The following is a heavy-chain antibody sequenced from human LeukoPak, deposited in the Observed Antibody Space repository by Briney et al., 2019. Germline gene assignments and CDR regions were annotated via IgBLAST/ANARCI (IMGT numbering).Heavy chain of an antibody. J-gene: IGHJ3*02. Sequence: SXXASGXTFSSYSXNWVRQAPGKGLEWVSYISITSTTIYYPVSVKGPFTISRDNAKTSLYLQMNSLRAEDTAVYYCARGSYYGPGAFDIWGQGTMVTVSS. CDR1: GXTFSSYS. D-gene: IGHD3-10*01. CDR3: ARGSYYGPGAFDI. CDR2: ISITSTTI. V-gene: IGHV3-48*04.